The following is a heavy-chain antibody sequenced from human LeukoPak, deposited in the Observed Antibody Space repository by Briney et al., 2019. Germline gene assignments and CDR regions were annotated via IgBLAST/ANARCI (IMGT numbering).Heavy chain of an antibody. V-gene: IGHV4-34*01. CDR3: AGARLRVIHCWDY. Sequence: SETLSLTCAVYGGSFSGYYWSWIRQPPGKGLEWIGEINHSGSTNYNPSLKSRVTISVDTSKNQFSLKLSSVTAGDTAVYYCAGARLRVIHCWDYWGQGTLVTVSS. CDR2: INHSGST. CDR1: GGSFSGYY. D-gene: IGHD6-25*01. J-gene: IGHJ4*02.